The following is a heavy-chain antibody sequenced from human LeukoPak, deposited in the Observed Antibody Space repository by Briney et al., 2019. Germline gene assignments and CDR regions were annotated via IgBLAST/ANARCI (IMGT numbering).Heavy chain of an antibody. CDR2: IHYSGST. Sequence: PSETLSLTCTVSGGSISSYYWSWIRQPPGKGLDWIASIHYSGSTYYNPSLKSRVTISVDTPKNQFSLKLSSVTAADTAVYYCARQRDYYDTSGYDYFDYWGQGTLVTVSS. CDR1: GGSISSYY. V-gene: IGHV4-39*01. J-gene: IGHJ4*02. D-gene: IGHD3-22*01. CDR3: ARQRDYYDTSGYDYFDY.